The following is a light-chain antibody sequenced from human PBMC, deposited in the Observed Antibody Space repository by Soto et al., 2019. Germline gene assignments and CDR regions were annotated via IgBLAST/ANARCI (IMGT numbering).Light chain of an antibody. CDR2: GAA. J-gene: IGKJ1*01. CDR3: QQYGNLPPRT. Sequence: EIVLPQSPGILSLSPGARAALSCRSSQRVSNDFLACYQQKPGQAPRLLIYGAATRATHAPDRFSCSGSGSDFTLSISRRQPEDLAVYYCQQYGNLPPRTFGQGTKVDIK. V-gene: IGKV3-20*01. CDR1: QRVSNDF.